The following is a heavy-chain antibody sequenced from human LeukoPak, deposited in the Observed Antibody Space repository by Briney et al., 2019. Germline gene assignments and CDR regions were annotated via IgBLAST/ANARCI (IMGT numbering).Heavy chain of an antibody. J-gene: IGHJ4*02. Sequence: PSETLSLTCTVSGGSISSYHWSWIRQPPGKGLEWIGYIYYTGSTNYNPSLKSRVTISVDTSKNQFSMKLSSVTAADTAVYYCARGATRQYYDFWSGSDCWGQGTLVTVSS. V-gene: IGHV4-59*01. CDR1: GGSISSYH. D-gene: IGHD3-3*01. CDR2: IYYTGST. CDR3: ARGATRQYYDFWSGSDC.